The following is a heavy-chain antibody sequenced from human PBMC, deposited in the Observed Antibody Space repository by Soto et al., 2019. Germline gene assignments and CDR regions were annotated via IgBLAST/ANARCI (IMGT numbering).Heavy chain of an antibody. J-gene: IGHJ4*02. CDR1: GYTFTSYD. D-gene: IGHD6-25*01. CDR2: MNPNSGNT. CDR3: ATLFFSSERDY. Sequence: SPVKVSCKASGYTFTSYDTNWLRQATGQGLEWMGWMNPNSGNTGYAQKFQGRVTMTRNTSISTAYMELSSLRSEDTAVYYCATLFFSSERDYWGQGTLVTVSS. V-gene: IGHV1-8*01.